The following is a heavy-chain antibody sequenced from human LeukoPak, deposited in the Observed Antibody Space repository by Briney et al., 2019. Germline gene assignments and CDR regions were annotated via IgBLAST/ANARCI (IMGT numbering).Heavy chain of an antibody. CDR1: GFTFSSYA. CDR2: ISTSGDFT. Sequence: XGSLRLSCATSGFTFSSYAMNWVRQAPGKGLECVSFISTSGDFTYYAASVKGRFTVSRDNSKNTLYLQMNSLRAEDTAVYYCWVPQTFDYWGQGTLVTVSS. J-gene: IGHJ4*02. D-gene: IGHD3-10*01. V-gene: IGHV3-23*01. CDR3: WVPQTFDY.